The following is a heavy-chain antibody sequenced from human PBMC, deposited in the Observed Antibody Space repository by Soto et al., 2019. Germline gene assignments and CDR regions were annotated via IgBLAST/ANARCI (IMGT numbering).Heavy chain of an antibody. CDR2: MNPNSGNT. CDR3: ARGNMPLNSVVMGY. D-gene: IGHD2-8*01. Sequence: QVQLVQSGAEVKKPGASVKVSCKASGYTFTSYDINWVRQATGQGLEWMGWMNPNSGNTGYAQKFQGRVTMTRNTSISTAYMELSSLRSEDTAFYYCARGNMPLNSVVMGYWGQGTLVTVSS. V-gene: IGHV1-8*01. CDR1: GYTFTSYD. J-gene: IGHJ4*02.